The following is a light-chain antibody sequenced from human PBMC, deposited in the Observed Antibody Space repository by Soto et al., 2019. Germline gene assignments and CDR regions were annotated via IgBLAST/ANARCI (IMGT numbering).Light chain of an antibody. J-gene: IGKJ2*01. V-gene: IGKV3-11*01. Sequence: EIVLTQSPATLSLSPGERATLSCRASQSVSNHLAWYQQKPGQAPRLLIYDASSRATGIPARFSGSGSGTDFTLTINSLEPEDFAVYYCQQRSNWYTFVQGTKLEIK. CDR3: QQRSNWYT. CDR1: QSVSNH. CDR2: DAS.